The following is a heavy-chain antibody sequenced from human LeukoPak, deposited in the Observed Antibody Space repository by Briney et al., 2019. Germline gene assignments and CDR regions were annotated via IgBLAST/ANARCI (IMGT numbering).Heavy chain of an antibody. J-gene: IGHJ4*02. CDR1: GFTFNSYN. CDR3: ARVYSSSWYSGY. V-gene: IGHV3-21*01. D-gene: IGHD6-13*01. Sequence: GGSLRLSCAASGFTFNSYNMNWVRQAPGKGLEWVSSISDNSRYMYFAYSVKGRLTISRDNSKNSLYLQMNSLRAEDTAVYYCARVYSSSWYSGYWGQGTLVSAST. CDR2: ISDNSRYM.